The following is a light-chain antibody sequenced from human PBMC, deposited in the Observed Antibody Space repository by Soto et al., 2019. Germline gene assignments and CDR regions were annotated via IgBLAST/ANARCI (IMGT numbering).Light chain of an antibody. CDR1: QSMSRW. J-gene: IGKJ1*01. V-gene: IGKV1-5*03. CDR2: KAS. Sequence: DIQMTQSPSTLSASVGDRVTITCRASQSMSRWLAWYQQKPGKVPKLLIYKASILESGVPSRFSGSGSGTEFTLTISTLQPDDFATYYCQQYTNTNNPWMFGQGTKVDI. CDR3: QQYTNTNNPWM.